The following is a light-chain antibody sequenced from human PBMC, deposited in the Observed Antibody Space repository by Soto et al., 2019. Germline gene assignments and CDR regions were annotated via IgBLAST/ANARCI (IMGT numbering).Light chain of an antibody. Sequence: DIQMTQSPSSVSASVGDRVTITCRASQGIARVLGWYRQKPGKAPKILIFAASSLQSGVPSRFSASGSGTDFTLSISNLQPEDFATYYCQQAYSFPITFGQGTRLEIK. CDR3: QQAYSFPIT. J-gene: IGKJ5*01. CDR2: AAS. V-gene: IGKV1-12*01. CDR1: QGIARV.